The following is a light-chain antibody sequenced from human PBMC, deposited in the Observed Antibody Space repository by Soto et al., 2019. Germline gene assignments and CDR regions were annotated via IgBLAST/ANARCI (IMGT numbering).Light chain of an antibody. CDR3: HQYGSSPRT. CDR2: GAS. CDR1: QSVSSSY. J-gene: IGKJ2*01. V-gene: IGKV3-20*01. Sequence: EIVLTQSPGTLSLSPGERATLSCRASQSVSSSYLAWYQQKPGQAPRLLIYGASSRATGIPDRFSGSGSGTDFTLNINSLEPEDFAVYYCHQYGSSPRTFGHGTKLEIK.